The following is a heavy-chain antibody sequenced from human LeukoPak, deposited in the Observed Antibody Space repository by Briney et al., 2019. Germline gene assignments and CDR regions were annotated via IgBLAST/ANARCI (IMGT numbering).Heavy chain of an antibody. V-gene: IGHV3-33*06. CDR3: AKDTGYYYDSSGMDY. D-gene: IGHD3-22*01. J-gene: IGHJ4*02. CDR2: IWYDGSNK. CDR1: GFTFSSYG. Sequence: GGSLRLSCAASGFTFSSYGMHWVRQAPGKGLEWVAVIWYDGSNKYYADSVKGRFTISRDNSKNKLYLQMNSLRAEDTAVYYYAKDTGYYYDSSGMDYWGQGTLVTVSS.